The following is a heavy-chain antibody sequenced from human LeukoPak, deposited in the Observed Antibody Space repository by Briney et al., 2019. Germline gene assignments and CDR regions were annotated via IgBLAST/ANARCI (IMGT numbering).Heavy chain of an antibody. CDR2: ISWNSGSI. CDR3: AKGLWFGELSFDY. J-gene: IGHJ4*02. D-gene: IGHD3-10*01. Sequence: GGSLRLSCAASGFTFDDYAMHWVRHAPGKGLEWVSGISWNSGSIGYADSVKGRFTISRDNAKNSLYLQMNSLRAEDTALYYCAKGLWFGELSFDYWGQGTLVTVSS. V-gene: IGHV3-9*01. CDR1: GFTFDDYA.